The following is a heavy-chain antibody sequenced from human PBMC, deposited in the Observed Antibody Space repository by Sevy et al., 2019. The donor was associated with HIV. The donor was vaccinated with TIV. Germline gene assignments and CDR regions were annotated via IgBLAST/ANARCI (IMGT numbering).Heavy chain of an antibody. J-gene: IGHJ5*02. CDR2: ISWNSGSI. D-gene: IGHD3-9*01. Sequence: GGSLRLSCAASGFTFDDYAMHWVRQAPGKGLEWVSGISWNSGSIGYADSVKGRFTISRDNAKNSLYLQMNSLRAEDTALYYCPKSPHYDILTGSFDPWGQGTLVTVSS. CDR1: GFTFDDYA. CDR3: PKSPHYDILTGSFDP. V-gene: IGHV3-9*01.